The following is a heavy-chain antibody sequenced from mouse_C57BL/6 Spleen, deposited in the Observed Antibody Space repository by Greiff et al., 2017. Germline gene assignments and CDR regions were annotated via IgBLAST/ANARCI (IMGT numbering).Heavy chain of an antibody. J-gene: IGHJ4*01. CDR3: ARPITTVVATDAMDY. CDR1: GYTFTGYW. Sequence: QVQLQQSGAELMKPGASVKLSCKATGYTFTGYWIEWVKQRPGHGLEWIGEILPGSGSTNYNEKFKGKATFTADTSSNTDYMQLSSLTTEDSAIYYCARPITTVVATDAMDYRGQGTSVTVAS. CDR2: ILPGSGST. D-gene: IGHD1-1*01. V-gene: IGHV1-9*01.